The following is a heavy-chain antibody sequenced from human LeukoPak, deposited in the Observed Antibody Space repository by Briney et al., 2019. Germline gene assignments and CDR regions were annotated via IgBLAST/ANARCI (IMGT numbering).Heavy chain of an antibody. CDR3: ARDPYYYGSGSYSNGNWFDP. CDR2: ISANNGNT. CDR1: GYTFTSYG. V-gene: IGHV1-18*01. J-gene: IGHJ5*02. Sequence: ASVKVSCKASGYTFTSYGISWVRQAPGQGGEWMGWISANNGNTNYAQKLQGRVTMTTDTSTSTAYMELRSLRSDDTAVYYCARDPYYYGSGSYSNGNWFDPWGQGTLVTVSS. D-gene: IGHD3-10*01.